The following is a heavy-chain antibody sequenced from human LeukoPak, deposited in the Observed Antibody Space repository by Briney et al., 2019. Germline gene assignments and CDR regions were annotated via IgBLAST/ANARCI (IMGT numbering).Heavy chain of an antibody. D-gene: IGHD3-22*01. CDR2: INPNSGGT. CDR3: ARDRGAYYYDSSGYYDNDAFDI. J-gene: IGHJ3*02. Sequence: ASVKVSCKASGYTFTGYYMHWVRQAPGQGLEWMGWINPNSGGTNYAQKFQGRVTMTRDTSISIAYMELSRLRSDDTAVYYCARDRGAYYYDSSGYYDNDAFDIWGQGTMVTVSS. CDR1: GYTFTGYY. V-gene: IGHV1-2*02.